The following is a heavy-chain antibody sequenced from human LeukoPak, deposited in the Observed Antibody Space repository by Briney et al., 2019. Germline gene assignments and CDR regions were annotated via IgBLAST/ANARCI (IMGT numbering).Heavy chain of an antibody. V-gene: IGHV3-23*01. Sequence: GGSLRLSCAASGFTFSSYGMSWVRQAPGKGLEWVSAISGSGGSTYYADSVKGRFTISRDNSKNTLYLQMNSLRAEDTAVYYCAKSRGGYYDSSGYYTFDYWGQGTLVTVSS. CDR1: GFTFSSYG. D-gene: IGHD3-22*01. CDR2: ISGSGGST. J-gene: IGHJ4*02. CDR3: AKSRGGYYDSSGYYTFDY.